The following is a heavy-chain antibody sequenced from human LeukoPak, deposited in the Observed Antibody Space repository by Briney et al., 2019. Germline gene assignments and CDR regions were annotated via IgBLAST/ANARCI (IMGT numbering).Heavy chain of an antibody. V-gene: IGHV3-11*01. CDR1: GFTFSDYY. CDR3: AREGTVTTYYYYGMDV. D-gene: IGHD4-17*01. Sequence: PGGSLRPSCAASGFTFSDYYMSWIRQAPGKGLEWVSYISSSGSTIYYADSVKGRFTISRDNAKNSLYLQMNSLRAEDTAVYYCAREGTVTTYYYYGMDVWGQGTTVTVSS. CDR2: ISSSGSTI. J-gene: IGHJ6*02.